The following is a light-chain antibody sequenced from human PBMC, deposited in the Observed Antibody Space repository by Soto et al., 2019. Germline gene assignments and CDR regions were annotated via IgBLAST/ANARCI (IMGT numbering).Light chain of an antibody. J-gene: IGKJ1*01. CDR1: QIISSW. CDR3: QQYHSYYPT. Sequence: DIHMTDSAATLSASVGDRVTITCRASQIISSWLAWYQQKPGKAPKLLIYDDSSLESGVPSRFSGSESGTEFTLTISSLQPDDSATYYCQQYHSYYPTXGQGTKVDIK. V-gene: IGKV1-5*01. CDR2: DDS.